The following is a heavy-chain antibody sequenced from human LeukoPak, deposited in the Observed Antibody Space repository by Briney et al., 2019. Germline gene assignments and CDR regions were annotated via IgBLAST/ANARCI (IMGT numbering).Heavy chain of an antibody. D-gene: IGHD5-24*01. CDR1: GFTFSSYG. Sequence: GGSLRPSCAASGFTFSSYGMHWVRQAPGKGLEWVALISYDGSHKYYADSVKGRFTISRDNSKNTLYLQMNSLRAEDTAVYYCAKETKEMATILWGQGTLVTVSS. V-gene: IGHV3-30*12. CDR2: ISYDGSHK. CDR3: AKETKEMATIL. J-gene: IGHJ4*02.